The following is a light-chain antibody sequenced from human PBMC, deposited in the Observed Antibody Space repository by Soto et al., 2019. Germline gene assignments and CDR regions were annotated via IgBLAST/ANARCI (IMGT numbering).Light chain of an antibody. CDR1: QSPLHSNEKTY. V-gene: IGKV2D-29*01. CDR2: EVS. CDR3: MESLQFPLN. J-gene: IGKJ4*01. Sequence: DIVMTQTPLSLSVTPGQPASISCKSSQSPLHSNEKTYLYWYLQKPGQPPQLLISEVSNRFSGVPYRFGGSGSGASFTRECSRVEAEDVGDYYCMESLQFPLNFGGGTKVEIK.